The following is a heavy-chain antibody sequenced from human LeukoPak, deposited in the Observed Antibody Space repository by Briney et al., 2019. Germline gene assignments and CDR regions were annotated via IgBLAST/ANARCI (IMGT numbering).Heavy chain of an antibody. CDR3: ARDTPGRGAGYYFDY. V-gene: IGHV4-61*01. CDR1: GGSVSSGSYY. D-gene: IGHD1-26*01. Sequence: SETLSLTCTVSGGSVSSGSYYWSWIRQPPGKGLEWTGYIYYSGSTNYNPSLKSRVTISVDTSKNQFSLKLSSVTAADTAVYYCARDTPGRGAGYYFDYWGQGTLVTVSS. CDR2: IYYSGST. J-gene: IGHJ4*02.